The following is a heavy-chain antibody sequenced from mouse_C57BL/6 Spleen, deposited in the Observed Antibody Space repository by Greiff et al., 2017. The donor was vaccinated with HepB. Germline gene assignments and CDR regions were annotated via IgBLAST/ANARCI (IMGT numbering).Heavy chain of an antibody. CDR3: AREDYYGGGGYFDY. J-gene: IGHJ2*01. CDR2: INPSSGYT. D-gene: IGHD1-1*01. Sequence: VQLQQSGAELARPGASVKMSCKASGYTFTSYTMHWVKQRPGQGLEWIGYINPSSGYTKYNQKFKDKATLTADKSSSTAYMQLSSRTSEDSAVYSCAREDYYGGGGYFDYWGQGTTLTVSS. V-gene: IGHV1-4*01. CDR1: GYTFTSYT.